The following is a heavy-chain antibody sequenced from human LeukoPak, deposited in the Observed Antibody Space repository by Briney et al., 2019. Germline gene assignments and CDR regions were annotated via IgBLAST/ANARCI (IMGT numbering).Heavy chain of an antibody. CDR3: AKAGGYSNTGDQH. V-gene: IGHV3-23*01. J-gene: IGHJ1*01. Sequence: GGSRRLSCGASGFTLSDDAMSWARGASGKGLEGGAGSVGSGGSTYYADSVKGRFTISRHNSKNTLYLQMNSLRVEDTAVYYCAKAGGYSNTGDQHWGQGTLVTVSS. D-gene: IGHD6-13*01. CDR1: GFTLSDDA. CDR2: SVGSGGST.